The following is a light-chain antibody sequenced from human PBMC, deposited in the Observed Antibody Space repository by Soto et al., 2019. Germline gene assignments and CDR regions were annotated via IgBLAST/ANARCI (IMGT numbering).Light chain of an antibody. Sequence: EIVLTQSPGTLSLSPGERATLSCRASQSVSSSYLAWYQQKPGQAPRLLIYGASSRATGIPDRFSGSGSGTDLTITISRLEPEDFAVYDCQQYGSSLITFGQGTRLEIK. CDR3: QQYGSSLIT. CDR1: QSVSSSY. V-gene: IGKV3-20*01. J-gene: IGKJ5*01. CDR2: GAS.